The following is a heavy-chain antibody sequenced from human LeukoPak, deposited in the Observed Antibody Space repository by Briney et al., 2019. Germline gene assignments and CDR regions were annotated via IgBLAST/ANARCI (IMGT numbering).Heavy chain of an antibody. CDR3: ARTIAVSWYFDL. V-gene: IGHV4-59*01. D-gene: IGHD6-19*01. CDR1: GGSISSYY. CDR2: IYHSGST. Sequence: SETLSLTCTVSGGSISSYYWSWIRQPPGKGLEWIGYIYHSGSTNYNPSLKSRATISVDTSKNQFSLKLSSVTAADTAVYYCARTIAVSWYFDLWGRGTLVTVSS. J-gene: IGHJ2*01.